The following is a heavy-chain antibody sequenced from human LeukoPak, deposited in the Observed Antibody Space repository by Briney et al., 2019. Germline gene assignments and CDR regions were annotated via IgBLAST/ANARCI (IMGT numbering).Heavy chain of an antibody. D-gene: IGHD5-12*01. CDR1: GYTFTGYY. J-gene: IGHJ4*02. V-gene: IGHV1-2*04. CDR3: ARVLNSGYDLYTLGY. Sequence: ASVKVSCKASGYTFTGYYMNWVRQAPGQGFEWMGWINPNSGGTNYAQKFQGWVTMTRDTSISTAYMELSRLRSDDTAVYYCARVLNSGYDLYTLGYWGQGTLVTVSS. CDR2: INPNSGGT.